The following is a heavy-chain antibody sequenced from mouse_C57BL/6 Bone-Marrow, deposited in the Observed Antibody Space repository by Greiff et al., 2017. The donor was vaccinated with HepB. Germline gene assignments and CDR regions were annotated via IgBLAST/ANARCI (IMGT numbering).Heavy chain of an antibody. Sequence: QVQLQQPGAELVKPGASVKLSCKASGYTFTSYWMHWVKQRPGQGLEWIGMIHPNSGSTNYNEKFKSKATLTVDKSSRTAYMQLSSLTSEDSAVYDCARAARTYYGYDRDWGQGTTLTVSS. CDR3: ARAARTYYGYDRD. J-gene: IGHJ2*01. D-gene: IGHD2-9*01. CDR1: GYTFTSYW. CDR2: IHPNSGST. V-gene: IGHV1-64*01.